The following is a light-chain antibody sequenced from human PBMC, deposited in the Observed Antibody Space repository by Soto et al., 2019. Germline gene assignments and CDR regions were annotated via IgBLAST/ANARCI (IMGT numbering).Light chain of an antibody. Sequence: AIQSVRSSYLAWYQQKXGRAPRLLIYGGSXRANGIADRFSGSGSGTDFTLTISRLETEDFAVYYCQLYGSSPITFCQGGRLEI. CDR3: QLYGSSPIT. V-gene: IGKV3-20*01. J-gene: IGKJ5*01. CDR2: GGS. CDR1: QSVRSSY.